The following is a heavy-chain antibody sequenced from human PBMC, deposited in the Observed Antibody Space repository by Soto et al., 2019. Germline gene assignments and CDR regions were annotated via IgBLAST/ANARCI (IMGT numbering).Heavy chain of an antibody. CDR2: INPSGGST. V-gene: IGHV1-46*01. CDR1: GYTFTSYY. CDR3: ASPRAVEYSSSWYLSLDY. Sequence: ASVKVSCKASGYTFTSYYMHWVLQAPGQGLEWMGIINPSGGSTSYAQKFQGRVTMTRDTSTSTVYMELSSLRSEDTAVYYCASPRAVEYSSSWYLSLDYWGQGTLVTVSS. J-gene: IGHJ4*02. D-gene: IGHD6-13*01.